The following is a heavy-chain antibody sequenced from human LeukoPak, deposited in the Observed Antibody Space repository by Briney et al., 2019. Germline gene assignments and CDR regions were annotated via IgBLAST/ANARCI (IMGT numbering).Heavy chain of an antibody. CDR2: ISGSGGST. J-gene: IGHJ4*02. D-gene: IGHD6-6*01. Sequence: GGSLRLSCAASGFTFSSYAMSWVRQAPGKGLEWVSAISGSGGSTYYADSMKGRFTISRDNAKNSLYLQMDSLRAEDTAVYYCARADDSSSGYFDYWGQGTLVTVSS. V-gene: IGHV3-23*01. CDR3: ARADDSSSGYFDY. CDR1: GFTFSSYA.